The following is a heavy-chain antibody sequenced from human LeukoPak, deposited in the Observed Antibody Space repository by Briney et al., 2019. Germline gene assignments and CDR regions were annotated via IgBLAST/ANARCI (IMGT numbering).Heavy chain of an antibody. CDR3: ARQVVVPAAMMGYYYYYGMDV. CDR2: IYYSGST. D-gene: IGHD2-2*01. Sequence: PLEGLCVTCTVPGGSLSSSSYYWGCISHPPRKWLEWIGSIYYSGSTYYNPSLKSRVTISVQTSKNQFSLKLSSVTAADTAVYYCARQVVVPAAMMGYYYYYGMDVWGQGTTVTVPS. V-gene: IGHV4-39*01. CDR1: GGSLSSSSYY. J-gene: IGHJ6*02.